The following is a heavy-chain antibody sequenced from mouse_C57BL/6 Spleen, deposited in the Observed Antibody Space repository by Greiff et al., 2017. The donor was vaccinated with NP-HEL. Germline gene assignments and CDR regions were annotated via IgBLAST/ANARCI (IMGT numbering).Heavy chain of an antibody. CDR3: NRGAY. CDR2: IRLKSDNYAT. D-gene: IGHD2-14*01. V-gene: IGHV6-3*01. CDR1: GFTFSNYW. J-gene: IGHJ3*01. Sequence: EVQLKESGGGLVQPGGSMKLSCVASGFTFSNYWMNWVRQSPEKGLEWVAQIRLKSDNYATHYAESVKGRFTISRDDSKSSVYLQMNNLRAEDTGIYYCNRGAYWGQGTLVTVSA.